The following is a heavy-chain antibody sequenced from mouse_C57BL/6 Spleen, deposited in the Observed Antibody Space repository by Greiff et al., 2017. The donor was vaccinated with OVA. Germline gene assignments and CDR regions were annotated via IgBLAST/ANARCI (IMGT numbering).Heavy chain of an antibody. CDR3: ARSRAMDY. J-gene: IGHJ4*01. CDR2: IWSGGST. CDR1: GFSLTSYG. V-gene: IGHV2-2*01. Sequence: QVQLQQSGPGLVQPSQSLSITCTASGFSLTSYGVHWVRQSPGKGLEWLGVIWSGGSTAYNAAFISRLSISKDNSKSQVFFKMNSLQADDTAIYYCARSRAMDYWGQGTSVTVSS.